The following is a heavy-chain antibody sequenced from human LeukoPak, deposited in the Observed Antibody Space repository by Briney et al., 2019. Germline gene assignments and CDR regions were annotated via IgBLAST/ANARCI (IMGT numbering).Heavy chain of an antibody. CDR2: ISSSGSTI. V-gene: IGHV3-48*03. CDR1: GFTFSSYE. D-gene: IGHD5-12*01. Sequence: GGSLRLSCAASGFTFSSYEMNWVRQAPGKGLEWVSYISSSGSTIYYADSVKGRFTISRDNAKNSLYLQMNSLRAEDTAVYYCARDGYDYGYYYYMDVWGKGTTVTVSS. J-gene: IGHJ6*03. CDR3: ARDGYDYGYYYYMDV.